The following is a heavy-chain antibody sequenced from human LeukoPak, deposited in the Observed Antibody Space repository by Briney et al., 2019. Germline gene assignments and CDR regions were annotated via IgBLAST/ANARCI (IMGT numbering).Heavy chain of an antibody. CDR2: ISGSAGST. D-gene: IGHD1-26*01. CDR1: GFTFSSYS. J-gene: IGHJ3*02. Sequence: PGGSLRLSCAASGFTFSSYSMNWVRQAPGKGLEWVSGISGSAGSTYYADSVKGRFTISRDNSKNTLYLQMNSLRAEDTAVYYCAKDRFYSGSPRAFDIWGQGTMVTVSS. V-gene: IGHV3-23*01. CDR3: AKDRFYSGSPRAFDI.